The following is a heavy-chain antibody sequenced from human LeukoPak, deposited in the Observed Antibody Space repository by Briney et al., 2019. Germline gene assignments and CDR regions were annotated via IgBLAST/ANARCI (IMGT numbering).Heavy chain of an antibody. Sequence: GGSLRLSCVASGFTFSSYSMNWVRQAPGKGLEWVSSISSSSSYIYYADSVKGRFTISRDNAKNSLYLQMNSLRAEDTAVYYCARHNSRAFDPWGQGTLVTVSS. D-gene: IGHD2/OR15-2a*01. CDR1: GFTFSSYS. J-gene: IGHJ5*02. V-gene: IGHV3-21*01. CDR2: ISSSSSYI. CDR3: ARHNSRAFDP.